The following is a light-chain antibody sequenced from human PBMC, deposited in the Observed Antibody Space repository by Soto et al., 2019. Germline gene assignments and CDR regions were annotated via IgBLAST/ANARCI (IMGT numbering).Light chain of an antibody. CDR1: SSDVGGYNH. Sequence: SALTQPRSVSGSPGQSVTISCTGSSSDVGGYNHVSWYQHHPGKAPKVMIYDVNKRTSGVPDRFSGSKSGNTASLTISGLQAEDEADYYCCSSTGIYTFVFGTGTKLTVL. V-gene: IGLV2-11*01. CDR2: DVN. CDR3: CSSTGIYTFV. J-gene: IGLJ1*01.